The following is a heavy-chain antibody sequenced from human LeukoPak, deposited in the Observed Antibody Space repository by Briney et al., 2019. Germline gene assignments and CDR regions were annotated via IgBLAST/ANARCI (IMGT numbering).Heavy chain of an antibody. D-gene: IGHD6-13*01. V-gene: IGHV1-46*01. Sequence: ASVKVSCKASGYTFTSNYMHWVRQAPGQGLEWMGIINPSGGSTSYAQKFQGRVTMTRDMSTSTVYMDLSSLRSEDTAVYYCASYAGYSSSWYQNNWFDPWGQGTLVTVSS. J-gene: IGHJ5*02. CDR3: ASYAGYSSSWYQNNWFDP. CDR2: INPSGGST. CDR1: GYTFTSNY.